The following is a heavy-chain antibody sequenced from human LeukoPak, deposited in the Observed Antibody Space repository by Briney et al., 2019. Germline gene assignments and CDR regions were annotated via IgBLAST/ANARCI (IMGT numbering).Heavy chain of an antibody. D-gene: IGHD2-2*01. CDR2: FDPEDGET. J-gene: IGHJ5*02. CDR1: GYTLTELS. CDR3: ATDPVVPAAAGRSGFDP. V-gene: IGHV1-24*01. Sequence: ASVKVSCKVSGYTLTELSMHWVRQAPGKGLEWMGGFDPEDGETIYAQKFQGRVTMTEDTSTDTAYMELSSLRSEDTAVYYCATDPVVPAAAGRSGFDPWGQGTLVTVSS.